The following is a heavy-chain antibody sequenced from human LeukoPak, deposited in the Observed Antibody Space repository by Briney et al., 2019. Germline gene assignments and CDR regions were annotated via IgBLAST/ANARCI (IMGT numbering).Heavy chain of an antibody. J-gene: IGHJ4*02. V-gene: IGHV4-34*01. CDR1: GGSFSGYY. CDR3: ARGNYGGNSSREQS. D-gene: IGHD4-17*01. CDR2: INHSGST. Sequence: SETLSLTCAVYGGSFSGYYWSWIRQPPGKGLEWIGEINHSGSTNYNPSLKSRVTISVDTSKNQFSLKLSSVTAADTAVYYCARGNYGGNSSREQSWGQGTLVTVS.